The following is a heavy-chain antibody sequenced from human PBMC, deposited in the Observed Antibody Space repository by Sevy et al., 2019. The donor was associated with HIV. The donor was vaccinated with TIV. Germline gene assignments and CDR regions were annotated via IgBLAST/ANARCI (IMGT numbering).Heavy chain of an antibody. Sequence: ASVKVSCKASGYTFTSHGISWVRQAPGQGLEWVGWISTYNDDKKYAQKVQDTATITTDTSTSTVFMELRSLSSDDTAIYYCARDLPPLDYYGSGSYYTSDYWGQGTLVTVSS. J-gene: IGHJ4*02. V-gene: IGHV1-18*01. D-gene: IGHD3-10*01. CDR3: ARDLPPLDYYGSGSYYTSDY. CDR1: GYTFTSHG. CDR2: ISTYNDDK.